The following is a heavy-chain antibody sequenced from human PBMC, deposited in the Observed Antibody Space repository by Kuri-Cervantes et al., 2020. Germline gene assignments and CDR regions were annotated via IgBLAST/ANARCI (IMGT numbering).Heavy chain of an antibody. CDR1: GGSFSGYY. Sequence: SETLSLTCAAQGGSFSGYYWSWIPQPPGKGLEWIGEINHSGSTNYNPSLKSRVTISVDTSKNQFSLTLSSVTAAERAVYYRARVGLGWAMVWGVIYGYWGQGTLVTVSS. CDR2: INHSGST. D-gene: IGHD3-10*01. CDR3: ARVGLGWAMVWGVIYGY. V-gene: IGHV4-34*01. J-gene: IGHJ4*02.